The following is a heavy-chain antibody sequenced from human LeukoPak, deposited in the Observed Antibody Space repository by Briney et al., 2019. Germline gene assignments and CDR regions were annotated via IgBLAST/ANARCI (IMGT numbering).Heavy chain of an antibody. CDR1: GYSFTSYW. Sequence: GESLKISCKGSGYSFTSYWIGWVRQMPGKGLEWMGIIYPGDSDTRYSPSFQGQVTISADKSISTAYLQWSSLKASDTAMYYCARGRYMGYFDWLLSTPDYWGQGTLVTVSS. CDR3: ARGRYMGYFDWLLSTPDY. D-gene: IGHD3-9*01. J-gene: IGHJ4*02. V-gene: IGHV5-51*01. CDR2: IYPGDSDT.